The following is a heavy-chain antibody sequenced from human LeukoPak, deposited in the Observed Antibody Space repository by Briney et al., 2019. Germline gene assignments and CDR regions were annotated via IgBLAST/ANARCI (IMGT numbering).Heavy chain of an antibody. V-gene: IGHV3-49*03. Sequence: GGSLRHFCRTSGFPYCEYVMSCLRPAPGKGLECLGFIRSKTYGGTTEYAASVKGRFTISRDDSKSIAYLQMNSLKTEDTAVYYCTRAPYDILTGYNSFDYWGQGTLVTVSS. CDR3: TRAPYDILTGYNSFDY. CDR1: GFPYCEYV. D-gene: IGHD3-9*01. J-gene: IGHJ4*02. CDR2: IRSKTYGGTT.